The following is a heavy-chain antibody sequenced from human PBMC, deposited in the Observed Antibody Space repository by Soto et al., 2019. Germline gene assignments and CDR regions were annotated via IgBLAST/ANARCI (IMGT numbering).Heavy chain of an antibody. CDR2: ISHDGSDI. Sequence: GGSLRLSCAVSGFTFSIYSMHWVRQAPGKGLEWVAVISHDGSDIYYDDSVKGRFTISRDNSNSTLYLHMNSLRPEDTAVYYCARDAYNYGYFSSWGQGTLVTVSS. CDR3: ARDAYNYGYFSS. D-gene: IGHD5-12*01. CDR1: GFTFSIYS. V-gene: IGHV3-30-3*01. J-gene: IGHJ5*02.